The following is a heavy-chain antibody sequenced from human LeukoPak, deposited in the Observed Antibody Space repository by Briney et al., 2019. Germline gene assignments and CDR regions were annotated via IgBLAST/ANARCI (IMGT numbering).Heavy chain of an antibody. J-gene: IGHJ6*03. V-gene: IGHV4-34*01. CDR2: INHSGST. CDR1: GGSFSGYY. D-gene: IGHD3-3*01. CDR3: ARRPDFWSGSYWAYYYYYMDV. Sequence: SETLSLTCAGYGGSFSGYYWSWIRQPPGKGLEWIGEINHSGSTNYSPSLKSRVTLSVDTSKNQFSLKLSSVTAADTAVYYCARRPDFWSGSYWAYYYYYMDVWDKGTTVTVSS.